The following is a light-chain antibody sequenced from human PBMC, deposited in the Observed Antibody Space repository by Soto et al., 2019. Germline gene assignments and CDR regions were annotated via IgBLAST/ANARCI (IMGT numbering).Light chain of an antibody. V-gene: IGKV3-15*01. CDR2: GAV. CDR1: QSVRSN. Sequence: EIVMTQSPATRSVSPGERASLSCRASQSVRSNLAWYQQKPGQAPRLLIYGAVTRATGIPARFSGSGSGTEFTLTISSLQSEDFALYYCQQYNDWPRTFGPGTKVDIK. J-gene: IGKJ3*01. CDR3: QQYNDWPRT.